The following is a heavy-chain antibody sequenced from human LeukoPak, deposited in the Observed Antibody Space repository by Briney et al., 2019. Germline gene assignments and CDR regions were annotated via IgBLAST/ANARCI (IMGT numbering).Heavy chain of an antibody. CDR2: INPNSGGT. Sequence: ASVKVSCKASGYTFTGYYMYWVRQAPGQGLEWMGRINPNSGGTNYAQKFQGRVTMTRDTSISTAYMELSRLRSDDTAVYYCARTLYDFWSGYYNMWGQGTLVTVSS. CDR1: GYTFTGYY. V-gene: IGHV1-2*06. CDR3: ARTLYDFWSGYYNM. D-gene: IGHD3-3*01. J-gene: IGHJ4*02.